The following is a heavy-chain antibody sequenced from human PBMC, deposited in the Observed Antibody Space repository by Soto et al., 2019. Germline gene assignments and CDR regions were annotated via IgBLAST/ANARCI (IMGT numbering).Heavy chain of an antibody. V-gene: IGHV1-46*01. D-gene: IGHD5-18*01. CDR2: INPSGGST. CDR3: ARDRXDTAMVTRVHYYYGMDV. Sequence: ASVKVSCKASGYTFTSYYMHWVRQAPGQGLEWMGIINPSGGSTSYAQKFQGRVTMTRDTSTSTVYMELSSLRSEDTAVYYCARDRXDTAMVTRVHYYYGMDVWGRGTTVTVSS. J-gene: IGHJ6*02. CDR1: GYTFTSYY.